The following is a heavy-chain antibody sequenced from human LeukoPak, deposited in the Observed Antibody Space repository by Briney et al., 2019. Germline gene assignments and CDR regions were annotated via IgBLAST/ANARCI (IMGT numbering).Heavy chain of an antibody. CDR3: ARTWGSESYYEF. V-gene: IGHV1-2*02. Sequence: ASVKVSCKASGYTFTDYYIHWVRQAPGQGLEWMGWINPNSDGTNYAQKFQGRVTMTRDTSVSTAYMELSRLRSDDTAVFYCARTWGSESYYEFWGQGTLVTVSS. J-gene: IGHJ4*02. CDR2: INPNSDGT. CDR1: GYTFTDYY. D-gene: IGHD3-10*01.